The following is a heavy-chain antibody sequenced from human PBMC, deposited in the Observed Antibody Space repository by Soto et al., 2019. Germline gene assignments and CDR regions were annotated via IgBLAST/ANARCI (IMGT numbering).Heavy chain of an antibody. Sequence: QVQLVESGGGVVQPGRSLRLSCAASGFIFSDYAMHWVRQAPGKGLERVAVISYGGDNKYYADSVRGRFAISRDNLKNTLDLQMNSLNPEDTAVYHWAKARHSTICYGLEADFWGQGTLVTVSS. CDR2: ISYGGDNK. V-gene: IGHV3-30*09. CDR3: AKARHSTICYGLEADF. D-gene: IGHD6-13*01. J-gene: IGHJ4*02. CDR1: GFIFSDYA.